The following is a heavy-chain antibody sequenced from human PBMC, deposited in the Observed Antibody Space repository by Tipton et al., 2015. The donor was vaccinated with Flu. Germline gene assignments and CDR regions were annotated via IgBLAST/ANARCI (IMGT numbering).Heavy chain of an antibody. J-gene: IGHJ6*02. CDR1: GGSISSSSYY. CDR3: ARADGASTYPYHYYGMDV. Sequence: LRLSCIVSGGSISSSSYYWGWVRQSPGKGLEWIGSIYYSGSTYYNPSLESRVTMSVDTSKNQFSLKMSTVTAADTAIYYCARADGASTYPYHYYGMDVWGQGTTVAVSS. D-gene: IGHD2/OR15-2a*01. CDR2: IYYSGST. V-gene: IGHV4-39*07.